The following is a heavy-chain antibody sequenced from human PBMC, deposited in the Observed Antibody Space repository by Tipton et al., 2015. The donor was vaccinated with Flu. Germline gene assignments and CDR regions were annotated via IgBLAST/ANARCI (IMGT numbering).Heavy chain of an antibody. CDR2: IYPADSDT. D-gene: IGHD6-13*01. J-gene: IGHJ4*02. CDR1: GYSFTNFW. Sequence: QLVQSGAEVKKPGESQKISCKGSGYSFTNFWIAWVRQMPGKGLEWMGIIYPADSDTRYSPSFQGQVTISADKSISTAYLQWSSLKASDTAMYYCARQNIAAAGTFDYWGQGTLVTVSS. V-gene: IGHV5-51*01. CDR3: ARQNIAAAGTFDY.